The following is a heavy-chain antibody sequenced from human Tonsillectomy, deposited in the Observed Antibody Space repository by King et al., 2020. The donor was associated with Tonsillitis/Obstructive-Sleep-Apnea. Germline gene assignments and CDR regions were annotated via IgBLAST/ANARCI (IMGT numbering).Heavy chain of an antibody. CDR2: INHSGST. D-gene: IGHD3-3*01. V-gene: IGHV4-34*01. CDR3: ARGGNFWSGYYFDY. CDR1: GGSFSGYY. Sequence: VQLQQWGAGLLKPSENLSLTCAVYGGSFSGYYWSWIRQPPGKGLEWIGEINHSGSTNYNPSLKSRVTISVDTSKNQFSLKLSSVTAADTAVYYCARGGNFWSGYYFDYWGQGTLVTVSS. J-gene: IGHJ4*02.